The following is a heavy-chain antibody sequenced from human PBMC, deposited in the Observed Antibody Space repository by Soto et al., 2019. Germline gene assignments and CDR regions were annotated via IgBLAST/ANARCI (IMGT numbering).Heavy chain of an antibody. Sequence: SVKVSCKASGGTFSSYAISWVRQAPGQGLEWMGGIIPIFGTANYAQKFQGRVTITADESTSTAYMELSSLRSEDTAVYYCARESYSSSLDYYYYYGMDAWGQGTTVTVSS. J-gene: IGHJ6*02. D-gene: IGHD6-6*01. V-gene: IGHV1-69*13. CDR2: IIPIFGTA. CDR3: ARESYSSSLDYYYYYGMDA. CDR1: GGTFSSYA.